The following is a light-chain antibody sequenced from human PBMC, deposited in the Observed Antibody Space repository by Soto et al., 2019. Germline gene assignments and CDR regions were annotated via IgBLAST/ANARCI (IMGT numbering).Light chain of an antibody. CDR2: GAS. J-gene: IGKJ5*01. CDR1: QSINSN. V-gene: IGKV3-15*01. CDR3: QQYSDWPIT. Sequence: EVLMTQSPATLSVSPGDRATLSCRASQSINSNLAWYQQQPGQAPRLLIYGASTRATAVPERFSGSGSGTDFTLTITSLQSDEFAVYFCQQYSDWPITFGQGTRLDIK.